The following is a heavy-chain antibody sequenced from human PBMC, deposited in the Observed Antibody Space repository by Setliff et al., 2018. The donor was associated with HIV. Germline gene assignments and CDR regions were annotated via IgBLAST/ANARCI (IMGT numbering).Heavy chain of an antibody. D-gene: IGHD3-16*01. V-gene: IGHV3-15*01. CDR3: STDIPYTGGGTFHI. CDR1: GSTFSTLW. J-gene: IGHJ3*02. CDR2: IKSKPDGETT. Sequence: GGSLRLSCVASGSTFSTLWMSWVRQAPGKGLEWVGLIKSKPDGETTDYAAPVKGRFTISRDNSKNTLYLQMSNLKTDDTAVYYCSTDIPYTGGGTFHIWGQGTMVTVSS.